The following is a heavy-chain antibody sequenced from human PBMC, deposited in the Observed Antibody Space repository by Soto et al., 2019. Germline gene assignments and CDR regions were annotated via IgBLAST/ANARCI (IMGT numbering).Heavy chain of an antibody. Sequence: PSEAPYTSCPDSGHRFTSYWICCVRQLHRKGLDWMGIIYPGGSNTRYSPSFQGQVTISAAKSSSTAYLKWSRLKASDTAMYYCAXHRLGRFSHRNDYQNGLDVWLPGPTVTV. CDR2: IYPGGSNT. CDR1: GHRFTSYW. V-gene: IGHV5-51*01. D-gene: IGHD1-1*01. CDR3: AXHRLGRFSHRNDYQNGLDV. J-gene: IGHJ6*02.